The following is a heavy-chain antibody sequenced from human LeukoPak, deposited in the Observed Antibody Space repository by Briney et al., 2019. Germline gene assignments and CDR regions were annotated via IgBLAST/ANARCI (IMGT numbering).Heavy chain of an antibody. Sequence: ASVKVSCKASGYTFTGYYMHWVRQAPGQRLEWMGWINPNSGGTNYAQKFQGRVTMTRDTSISTAYMELSRLRSDDTAVYYCARLTEGQNWNFNHWGQGTLVTVSS. CDR3: ARLTEGQNWNFNH. CDR2: INPNSGGT. V-gene: IGHV1-2*02. J-gene: IGHJ4*02. D-gene: IGHD1-1*01. CDR1: GYTFTGYY.